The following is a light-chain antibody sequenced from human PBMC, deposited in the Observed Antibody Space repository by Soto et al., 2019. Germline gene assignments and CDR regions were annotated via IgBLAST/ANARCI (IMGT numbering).Light chain of an antibody. CDR1: QDISSF. J-gene: IGKJ5*01. CDR3: QQLNSYPLT. Sequence: IQLTQSPSSLSASIGDRVTITCRASQDISSFLAWYQQKPGKAPKLLIYAASTLQSGVPSRFSGSASGTDFTLTISSLQPEDFATYFCQQLNSYPLTFGQGTRLEI. CDR2: AAS. V-gene: IGKV1-9*01.